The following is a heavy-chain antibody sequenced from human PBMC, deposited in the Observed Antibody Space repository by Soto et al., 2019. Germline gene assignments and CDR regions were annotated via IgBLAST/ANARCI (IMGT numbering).Heavy chain of an antibody. Sequence: QVQLVESGGGVVQPGRSLRLSCAASGFTFSSYGMHWVRQAPGKGLEWVAVIWYDGSNKYYADSVKGRFTISRDNSKNTLYLQMKSRRGEDTAVYYCARGRRYWSGGSCGYYGMDVWGQGTTVTVSS. D-gene: IGHD2-15*01. CDR1: GFTFSSYG. CDR2: IWYDGSNK. CDR3: ARGRRYWSGGSCGYYGMDV. V-gene: IGHV3-33*01. J-gene: IGHJ6*02.